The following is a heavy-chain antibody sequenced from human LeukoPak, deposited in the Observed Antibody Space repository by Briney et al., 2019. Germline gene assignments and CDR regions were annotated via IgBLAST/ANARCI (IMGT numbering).Heavy chain of an antibody. D-gene: IGHD5-18*01. J-gene: IGHJ4*02. CDR2: ISGSAHKI. V-gene: IGHV3-23*01. Sequence: GGSLRLSCAASGFTFNTYSMNWVRQAPGKGLDWVSVISGSAHKIRYADSVKGRFTISRDNSENIVYLQMNNLRAEDTAVYYCAGRVTGYSSGYVYWGQGTLVTVSS. CDR3: AGRVTGYSSGYVY. CDR1: GFTFNTYS.